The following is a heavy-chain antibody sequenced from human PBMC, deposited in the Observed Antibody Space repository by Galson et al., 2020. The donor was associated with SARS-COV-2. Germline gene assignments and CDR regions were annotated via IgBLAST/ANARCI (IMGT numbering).Heavy chain of an antibody. J-gene: IGHJ3*02. Sequence: SETLSLTCTVSGGSISSYYWSWIRQPAGKGLEWIGRIYTSGSTNYNPSLKSRVTMSVDTSKNQFSLKLSSVTAADTAVYYCARDRNLWFGDTDAFDIWGQGTMVTVSS. D-gene: IGHD3-10*01. CDR1: GGSISSYY. V-gene: IGHV4-4*07. CDR2: IYTSGST. CDR3: ARDRNLWFGDTDAFDI.